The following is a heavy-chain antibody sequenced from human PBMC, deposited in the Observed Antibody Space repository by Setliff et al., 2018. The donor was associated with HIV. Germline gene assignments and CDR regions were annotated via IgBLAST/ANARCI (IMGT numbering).Heavy chain of an antibody. CDR3: ARERLTFGEFANWFDP. CDR1: GDPINSHY. CDR2: IYYSGLT. V-gene: IGHV4-59*11. J-gene: IGHJ5*02. D-gene: IGHD3-10*01. Sequence: PSETLSLTCTVSGDPINSHYWTWIRQPPGKGLEWIGYIYYSGLTSYNPSLKSRVTISVDTSKNQFSLKLRSVTAADTAVYYCARERLTFGEFANWFDPWGQGTLVTVSS.